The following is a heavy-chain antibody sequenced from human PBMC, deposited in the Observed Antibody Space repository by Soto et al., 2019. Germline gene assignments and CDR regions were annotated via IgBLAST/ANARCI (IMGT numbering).Heavy chain of an antibody. Sequence: SVKVSCKASGYTFATYRYLHWVRQAPGQALEWMGWITPFSGDVHYAQKFQERVTITRDRSINTAYMQMSSLRSEDTAMYFCAGGGAGSGPFTWELPDHWGQGTLVTV. CDR2: ITPFSGDV. CDR1: GYTFATYRY. CDR3: AGGGAGSGPFTWELPDH. V-gene: IGHV1-45*02. D-gene: IGHD1-26*01. J-gene: IGHJ4*02.